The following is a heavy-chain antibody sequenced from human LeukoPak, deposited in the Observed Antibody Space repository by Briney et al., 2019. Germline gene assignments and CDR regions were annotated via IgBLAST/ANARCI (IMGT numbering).Heavy chain of an antibody. CDR3: AKEPMEWLPPSFDY. CDR1: GFTFSTYT. J-gene: IGHJ4*02. D-gene: IGHD3-3*01. V-gene: IGHV3-48*01. CDR2: ISRRTGTT. Sequence: GGSLRLSCAASGFTFSTYTMNWVRQAPGKGLEWVSYISRRTGTTYNADFVKGRLSISRDNSKNTLYLQMNSLRAEDTAVYYCAKEPMEWLPPSFDYWGQGTLVTVSS.